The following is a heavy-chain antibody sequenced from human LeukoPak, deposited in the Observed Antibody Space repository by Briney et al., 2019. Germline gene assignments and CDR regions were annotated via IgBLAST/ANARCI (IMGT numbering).Heavy chain of an antibody. J-gene: IGHJ4*02. D-gene: IGHD6-13*01. CDR2: INTNTGNP. CDR1: GYTFTSYA. Sequence: ASVKVSCKASGYTFTSYAMNWVRQAPGQGLEWMGWINTNTGNPTYAQGFTGRFVFSLDTSVSTAYLQISSLKAEDTAVYYCARGRGEIGYSSSWASYYFDYWGQGTLVTVSS. CDR3: ARGRGEIGYSSSWASYYFDY. V-gene: IGHV7-4-1*02.